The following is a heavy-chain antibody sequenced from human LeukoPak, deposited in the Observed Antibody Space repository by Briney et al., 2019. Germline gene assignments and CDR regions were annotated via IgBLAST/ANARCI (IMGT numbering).Heavy chain of an antibody. V-gene: IGHV3-7*01. CDR1: GFTFSSYW. Sequence: GGSLRLSCAASGFTFSSYWMSWVRQAPGKGLEWVANIKQDGSEKYYVDSVKGRFTISRDNSKNTLYLQMNSLRAEDTAVYYCANMPGPYSSSSDYWGQGTLVTVSS. CDR3: ANMPGPYSSSSDY. J-gene: IGHJ4*02. CDR2: IKQDGSEK. D-gene: IGHD6-6*01.